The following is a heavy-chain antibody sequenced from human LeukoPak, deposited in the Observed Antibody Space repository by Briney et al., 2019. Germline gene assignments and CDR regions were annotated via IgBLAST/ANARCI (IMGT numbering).Heavy chain of an antibody. D-gene: IGHD3-22*01. V-gene: IGHV4-4*07. CDR1: GGSISSYY. J-gene: IGHJ4*02. CDR2: IYTSGST. CDR3: ARDQYYYDSSGYSGLDY. Sequence: SETLSLTCTVSGGSISSYYWSWIRQPAGKGLEWIGRIYTSGSTNYNPSLKSRVTMSVDTSKNQFSLKLSSVTAADTAVYYCARDQYYYDSSGYSGLDYWGQGTLVTVSS.